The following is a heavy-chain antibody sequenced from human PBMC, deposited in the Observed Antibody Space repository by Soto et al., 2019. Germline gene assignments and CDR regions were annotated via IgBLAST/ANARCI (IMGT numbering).Heavy chain of an antibody. D-gene: IGHD6-19*01. CDR1: GFTFSNYW. Sequence: EVQLVESGGGFVQPWGSLSLSCAASGFTFSNYWMSWVRQAPGKGLEWVANIKQDGSEKYYVDSVKGRFTISRDNAKNSLYLQMNSLRAEDTAVYYCASAGGWRYADYWGQGTLVTVSS. CDR2: IKQDGSEK. CDR3: ASAGGWRYADY. V-gene: IGHV3-7*01. J-gene: IGHJ4*02.